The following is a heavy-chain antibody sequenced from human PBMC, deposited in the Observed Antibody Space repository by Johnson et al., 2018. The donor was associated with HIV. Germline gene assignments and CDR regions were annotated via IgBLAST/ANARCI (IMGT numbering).Heavy chain of an antibody. CDR3: ARGARGDLEWLLSGHAFDI. D-gene: IGHD3-3*01. CDR2: IKQDGSET. J-gene: IGHJ3*02. V-gene: IGHV3-7*01. CDR1: GFTFSSYW. Sequence: VQLVESGGGLVQPGGSLRVSCAASGFTFSSYWMNWVRQAPGKGLEWVAKIKQDGSETYYVDSVKGRFTISRDNAKNSLYLQMNSLRAEDTAVYYCARGARGDLEWLLSGHAFDIWGQGTMVTVSS.